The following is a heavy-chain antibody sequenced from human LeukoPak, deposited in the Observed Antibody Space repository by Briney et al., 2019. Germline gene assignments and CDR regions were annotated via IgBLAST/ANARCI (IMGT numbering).Heavy chain of an antibody. D-gene: IGHD2-15*01. CDR1: GFTFSDHY. CDR3: AKGCSSCPLDY. CDR2: IKQDGSNK. Sequence: PGGSLRLSCAASGFTFSDHYMSWIRQSPGKGLEWVANIKQDGSNKYYADSVKGRFTVSRDDSKNTLYLQMNSLRAEDTAVYYCAKGCSSCPLDYWGQGTLVTVSS. J-gene: IGHJ4*02. V-gene: IGHV3-7*01.